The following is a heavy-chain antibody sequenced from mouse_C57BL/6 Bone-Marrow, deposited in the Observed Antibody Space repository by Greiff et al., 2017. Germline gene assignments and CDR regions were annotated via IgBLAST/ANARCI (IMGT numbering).Heavy chain of an antibody. Sequence: QVQLQQPGAELVMPGASVKLSCKASGYTFTSYWMHWVKQRPGQGLEWIGEIDPSDSYTNYNQKFKGKSTLTVDKSSSTAYMQLSSLTSEDSAVYYCAREGLRNLYAMDFWGRGTSVTVSS. D-gene: IGHD2-4*01. CDR3: AREGLRNLYAMDF. V-gene: IGHV1-69*01. CDR1: GYTFTSYW. J-gene: IGHJ4*01. CDR2: IDPSDSYT.